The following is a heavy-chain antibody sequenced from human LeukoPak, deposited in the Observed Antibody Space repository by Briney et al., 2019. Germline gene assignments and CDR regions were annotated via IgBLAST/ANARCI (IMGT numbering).Heavy chain of an antibody. CDR1: GIIFSNYG. CDR2: ISNNADST. D-gene: IGHD4-17*01. V-gene: IGHV3-64*01. CDR3: ATSGAHGDYGAY. J-gene: IGHJ4*02. Sequence: PGGSLRLSCAESGIIFSNYGMHWVRQAPGKGLEYVSAISNNADSTYYVNSVRGRFTISRDNSKKTLYLQMGSLRTEDMGVYYCATSGAHGDYGAYWGQGTLVTVSS.